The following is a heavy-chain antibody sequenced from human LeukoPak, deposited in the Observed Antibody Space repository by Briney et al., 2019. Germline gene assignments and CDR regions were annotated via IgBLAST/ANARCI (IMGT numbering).Heavy chain of an antibody. Sequence: SLRLSCAASGFTFSSFGMHWVRQAPGKGLEWVAVIWYDGSNKYYADSVKGRFTISRDNSKNALYLQMNSLRAEDTAVYYCARDRGDSTSWYVTDYWGQGTLVTVSS. CDR3: ARDRGDSTSWYVTDY. V-gene: IGHV3-33*01. J-gene: IGHJ4*02. CDR1: GFTFSSFG. D-gene: IGHD2-2*01. CDR2: IWYDGSNK.